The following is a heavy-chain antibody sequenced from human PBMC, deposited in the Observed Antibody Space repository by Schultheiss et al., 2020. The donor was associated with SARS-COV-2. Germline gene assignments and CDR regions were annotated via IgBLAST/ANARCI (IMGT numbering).Heavy chain of an antibody. J-gene: IGHJ3*02. D-gene: IGHD3-22*01. V-gene: IGHV4-34*01. CDR3: ARGSVVITHDAFDI. CDR2: IDHSGHT. Sequence: SETLSLTCAVHGGSFRGYHWSWIRQPPGKGLEWIGEIDHSGHTNHNPSLKSRVTISVHTSKNQFSLKLSSVTAADTAVYYCARGSVVITHDAFDIWGQGTMVTVSS. CDR1: GGSFRGYH.